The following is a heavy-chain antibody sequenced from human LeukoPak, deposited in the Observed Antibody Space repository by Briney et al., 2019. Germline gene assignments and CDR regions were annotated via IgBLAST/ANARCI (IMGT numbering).Heavy chain of an antibody. J-gene: IGHJ4*02. CDR3: ARGGPYCSGGSCYDLDLDY. D-gene: IGHD2-15*01. CDR2: INHSGST. Sequence: PSETLSLTCAVYGGSFSGYYWSWIRQPPGEGLEWIGEINHSGSTNYNPSLKSRVTISVDTSKNQFSLKLSSVTAADTAVYYCARGGPYCSGGSCYDLDLDYWGQGTLVTVSS. V-gene: IGHV4-34*01. CDR1: GGSFSGYY.